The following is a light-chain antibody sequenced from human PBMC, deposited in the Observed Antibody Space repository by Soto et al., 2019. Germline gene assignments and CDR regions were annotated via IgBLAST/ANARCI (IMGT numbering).Light chain of an antibody. J-gene: IGKJ4*01. Sequence: EIVLTQSPGTLSLSPGERATPSCRASQSVSSNYLAWYQQKPGQAPRLLIYGASTRATGIPDRFSGSGSGTDFTLTISRLEPEDFAVYYCQQYGNSPPITFGGGTKVEIK. V-gene: IGKV3-20*01. CDR1: QSVSSNY. CDR2: GAS. CDR3: QQYGNSPPIT.